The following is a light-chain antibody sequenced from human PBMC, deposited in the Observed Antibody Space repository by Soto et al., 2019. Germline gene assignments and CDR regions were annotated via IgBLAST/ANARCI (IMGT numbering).Light chain of an antibody. CDR3: QQHSNWPIT. V-gene: IGKV3-15*01. Sequence: EVVLTQSPATLSVSPGDRATLSCRASQRVSRNLAWYQQKPGQAPRLLIYGASTRATGVPARFSGSGSATEFTLSISSLEPEDFAVYSCQQHSNWPITFGGGTKVEIK. CDR2: GAS. CDR1: QRVSRN. J-gene: IGKJ4*01.